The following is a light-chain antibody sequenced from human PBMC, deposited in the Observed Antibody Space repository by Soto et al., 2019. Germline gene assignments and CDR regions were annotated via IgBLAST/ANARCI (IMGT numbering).Light chain of an antibody. V-gene: IGKV3-15*01. CDR1: QSVSSN. J-gene: IGKJ2*01. Sequence: EIVMTQSPATLSLSPGERATLSCRASQSVSSNLAWYQQKPGQAPRLLIYGASTRATGIPARFSGSGSGTEFTLTISSLQSKDFAVYYCQQYNNWPPMYTFGQGTKLEIK. CDR3: QQYNNWPPMYT. CDR2: GAS.